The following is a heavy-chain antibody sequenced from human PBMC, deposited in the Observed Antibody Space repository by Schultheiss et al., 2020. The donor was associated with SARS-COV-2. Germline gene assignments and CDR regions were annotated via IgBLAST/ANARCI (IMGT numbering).Heavy chain of an antibody. J-gene: IGHJ6*03. CDR2: ISYDGSDK. V-gene: IGHV3-30*01. Sequence: GGSLRLSCAASGFTFSSYAMHWVRQAPGKGLEWVAVISYDGSDKYYADSVKGRFTISRDNSKNTLFLQMNSLGAEDTAVYYCARDHEYYDFWSGYQYYMDVWGKGTTVTVSS. CDR3: ARDHEYYDFWSGYQYYMDV. D-gene: IGHD3-3*01. CDR1: GFTFSSYA.